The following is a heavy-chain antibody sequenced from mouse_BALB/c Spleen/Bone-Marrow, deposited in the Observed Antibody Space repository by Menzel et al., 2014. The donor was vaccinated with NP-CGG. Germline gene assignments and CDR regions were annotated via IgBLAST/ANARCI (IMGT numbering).Heavy chain of an antibody. Sequence: VQLQQSGPELVKPGASMKISCKASGYSFTGYTMNWVKQSHGKNLEWIGLINPYNGGTSYNQKFKGKATLTVDKSSSTAYMALLSLTSEDSAVYYWARENYGSSYGFAYWGQGTLVTVSA. J-gene: IGHJ3*01. D-gene: IGHD1-1*01. CDR1: GYSFTGYT. V-gene: IGHV1-18*01. CDR3: ARENYGSSYGFAY. CDR2: INPYNGGT.